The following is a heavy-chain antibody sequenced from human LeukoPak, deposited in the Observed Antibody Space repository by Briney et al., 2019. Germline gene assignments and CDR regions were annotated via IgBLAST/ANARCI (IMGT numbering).Heavy chain of an antibody. CDR3: ARASPMIVVVITEGTGYYYYMDV. V-gene: IGHV1-69*05. D-gene: IGHD3-22*01. J-gene: IGHJ6*03. Sequence: SVKVSCKASGGTFSSYAISWVRQAPGQGLEWMGGIIPIFGTANYAQKFQDRVTITTDESTSTAYMELSSLRSEDTAVYYCARASPMIVVVITEGTGYYYYMDVWGKGTTVTVSS. CDR2: IIPIFGTA. CDR1: GGTFSSYA.